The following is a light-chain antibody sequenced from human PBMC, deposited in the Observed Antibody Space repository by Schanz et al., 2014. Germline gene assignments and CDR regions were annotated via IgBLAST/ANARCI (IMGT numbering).Light chain of an antibody. J-gene: IGLJ3*02. CDR3: QTWGTSIRV. CDR1: GGRSDYA. CDR2: FNTDGSQ. V-gene: IGLV4-69*01. Sequence: QSVLTQSPSVSASLGASVKLTCTLRGGRSDYAIVWHQQKPEKGPRFLMKFNTDGSQTKGDGMPDRFSGSSSGAERYLTISSLQSEDEADYYCQTWGTSIRVFGGGTKLTVL.